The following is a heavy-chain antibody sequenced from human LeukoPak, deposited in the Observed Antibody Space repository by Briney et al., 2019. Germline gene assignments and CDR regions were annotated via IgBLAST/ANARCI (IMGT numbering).Heavy chain of an antibody. CDR2: ISAYYGDT. D-gene: IGHD3-10*01. J-gene: IGHJ4*01. Sequence: ASVKVSCKASGFTFTSYGFSWVRQAPGQGLESMGWISAYYGDTKYAQKFQGRVTMTTDTSTSTAYMELRSLRSDDTAVYYCARGWGRYYGSGTYRPFGYWGQGTLVTVSS. CDR3: ARGWGRYYGSGTYRPFGY. V-gene: IGHV1-18*01. CDR1: GFTFTSYG.